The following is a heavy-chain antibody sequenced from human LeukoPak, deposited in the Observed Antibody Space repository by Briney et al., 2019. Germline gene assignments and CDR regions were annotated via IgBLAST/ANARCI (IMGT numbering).Heavy chain of an antibody. Sequence: GGSLRLSCAASGFTFTSAWMSWVRQAPGKGLEWVGRIKGKTAAGAPDYVASVKGRFTISRDDSKNTLFLQMNSLKTEDTAVYYCARPNFGVVSHFNYWGQGTLVTVSS. D-gene: IGHD3-3*01. CDR3: ARPNFGVVSHFNY. CDR1: GFTFTSAW. CDR2: IKGKTAAGAP. V-gene: IGHV3-15*01. J-gene: IGHJ4*02.